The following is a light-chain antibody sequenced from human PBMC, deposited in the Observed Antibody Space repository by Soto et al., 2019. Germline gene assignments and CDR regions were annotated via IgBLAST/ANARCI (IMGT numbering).Light chain of an antibody. CDR2: HGS. J-gene: IGLJ1*01. CDR3: CSYASSSPNYV. Sequence: QSALTQPASVSGSPGQPITISCTGTSSDVGGYNLVSWYQQHPGKAPKLIIYHGSKRPSGVSVRFSGSKSGNTASLAISGLQAEDEADYYCCSYASSSPNYVFGHGTKLTVL. CDR1: SSDVGGYNL. V-gene: IGLV2-23*01.